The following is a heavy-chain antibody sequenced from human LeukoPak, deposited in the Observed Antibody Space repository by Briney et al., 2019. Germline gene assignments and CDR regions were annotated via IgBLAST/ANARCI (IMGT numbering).Heavy chain of an antibody. V-gene: IGHV4-39*01. J-gene: IGHJ6*03. D-gene: IGHD3-10*01. Sequence: SEILSLTCTVSGGSISSSSYYWGWIRQPPGKGLEWIGSIYYSGSTYYNPSLKSRVTISVDTSKNQFSLKLSSVTAADTAVYYCARHPMSPYGLVMDVWGKGTTVTVSS. CDR2: IYYSGST. CDR1: GGSISSSSYY. CDR3: ARHPMSPYGLVMDV.